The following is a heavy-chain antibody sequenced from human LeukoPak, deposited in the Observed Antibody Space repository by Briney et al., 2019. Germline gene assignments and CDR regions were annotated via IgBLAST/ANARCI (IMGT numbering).Heavy chain of an antibody. V-gene: IGHV3-48*02. CDR2: ISAGSNNI. CDR1: GFTFSTYS. J-gene: IGHJ4*02. CDR3: ARGYSDS. Sequence: GGSLRLSCAASGFTFSTYSMSWVRQAPGKGLEWTSYISAGSNNIYYADSVKGRFTISRDNAKNSLYLQMSSLRDEDTAVYYCARGYSDSWGQGALVTVSS.